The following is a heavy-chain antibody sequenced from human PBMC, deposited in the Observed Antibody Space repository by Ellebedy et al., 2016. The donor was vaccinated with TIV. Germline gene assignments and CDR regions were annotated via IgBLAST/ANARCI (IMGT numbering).Heavy chain of an antibody. CDR1: GFSLSPGGVG. CDR2: IYWADDK. CDR3: ARTQLADTAMYEGLSSFFDY. J-gene: IGHJ4*02. V-gene: IGHV2-5*02. D-gene: IGHD5-18*01. Sequence: SGPTLVKPTQTLTLTCTFSGFSLSPGGVGVGWIRQPPGKALEWLSFIYWADDKPYRPSLKSRVTITKDTSKTQVVLTLTNMDPVDTATYYCARTQLADTAMYEGLSSFFDYWGQGTLVTVSS.